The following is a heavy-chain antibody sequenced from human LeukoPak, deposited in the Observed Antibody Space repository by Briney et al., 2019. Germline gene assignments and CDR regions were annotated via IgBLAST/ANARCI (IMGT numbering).Heavy chain of an antibody. CDR1: GGTNVA. CDR3: ARGDDYGDYWGLY. Sequence: GSSVKVSCKASGGTNVAISWVRQAPGHELEWMGGIITHFGTPDYSQKLQGRVTMTTDTSTSTAYMELRSLISDDAAVYYCARGDDYGDYWGLYWGQGTLVTVSS. D-gene: IGHD4-17*01. J-gene: IGHJ4*02. V-gene: IGHV1-69*05. CDR2: IITHFGTP.